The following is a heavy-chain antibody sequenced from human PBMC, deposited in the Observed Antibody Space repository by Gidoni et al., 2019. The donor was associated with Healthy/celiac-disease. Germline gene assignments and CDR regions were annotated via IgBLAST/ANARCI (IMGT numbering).Heavy chain of an antibody. D-gene: IGHD3-3*01. Sequence: HWVSQAPGKGLEWVAVIWYDGSNKYYADSVKGRFTISRDNSKNTLYLQMNSLRAEDTAVYYCAREGPGVTISGGWFDPWGQGTLVTVSS. J-gene: IGHJ5*02. V-gene: IGHV3-33*01. CDR2: IWYDGSNK. CDR3: AREGPGVTISGGWFDP.